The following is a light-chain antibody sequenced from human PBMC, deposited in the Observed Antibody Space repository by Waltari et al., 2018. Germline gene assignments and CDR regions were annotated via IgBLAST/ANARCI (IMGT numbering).Light chain of an antibody. CDR3: CSYAGSSTRA. V-gene: IGLV2-23*02. J-gene: IGLJ2*01. CDR1: SNDVGSYNL. Sequence: QSALTQPASVSGSPGQSITISCTGSSNDVGSYNLVSWYQQHPGQAPKLMIYEVSKRPSGVSNRFSGSKSGNTASLTISGLQAEDEADYYCCSYAGSSTRAFAGGTKLTVL. CDR2: EVS.